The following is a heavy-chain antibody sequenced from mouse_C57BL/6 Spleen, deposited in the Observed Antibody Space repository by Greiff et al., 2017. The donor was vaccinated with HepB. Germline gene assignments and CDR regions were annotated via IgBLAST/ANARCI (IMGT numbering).Heavy chain of an antibody. CDR3: ARKGLRVDAMDY. CDR2: IYPRSGNT. Sequence: VKLQESGAELARPGASVKLSCKASGYTFTSYGISWVKQRTGQGLEWIGEIYPRSGNTYYNEKFKGKATLTADKSSSTAYMELRSLTSEDSAVYFCARKGLRVDAMDYWGQGTSVTVSS. CDR1: GYTFTSYG. J-gene: IGHJ4*01. V-gene: IGHV1-81*01. D-gene: IGHD3-1*01.